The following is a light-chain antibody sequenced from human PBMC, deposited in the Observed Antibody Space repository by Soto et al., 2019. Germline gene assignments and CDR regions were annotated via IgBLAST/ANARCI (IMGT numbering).Light chain of an antibody. J-gene: IGKJ2*01. CDR2: DAF. Sequence: AIQMTQSPSSLSASVGDRVTITCRASQGIRNDLGWYQQKPGKAPKLLIYDAFSLQSGVPSRFSGSGSGTDFALTISSLQPEDFATYYCLQDYNYPYTFGQGTKLEIK. CDR1: QGIRND. CDR3: LQDYNYPYT. V-gene: IGKV1-6*01.